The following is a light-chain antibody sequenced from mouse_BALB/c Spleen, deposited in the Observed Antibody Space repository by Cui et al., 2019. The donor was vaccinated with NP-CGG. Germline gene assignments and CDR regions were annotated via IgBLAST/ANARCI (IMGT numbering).Light chain of an antibody. J-gene: IGLJ1*01. Sequence: QAVVTQESALTTSPGETVTLTCRSNTGAVTTSNYANWVQEKPDHFFTGLIGGSNNRAPGVPARFSGSLIGDKAALTITGAQTDDEAIYFCALWYSNHWVFGGGTKLTVL. CDR1: TGAVTTSNY. CDR2: GSN. V-gene: IGLV1*01. CDR3: ALWYSNHWV.